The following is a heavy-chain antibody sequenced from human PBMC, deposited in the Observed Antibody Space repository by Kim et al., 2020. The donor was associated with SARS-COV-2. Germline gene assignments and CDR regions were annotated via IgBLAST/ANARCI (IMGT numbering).Heavy chain of an antibody. D-gene: IGHD6-13*01. CDR1: ELICSDYD. J-gene: IGHJ4*01. V-gene: IGHV3-30*03. CDR2: ISYEGNNK. CDR3: TRGPSRYSISWYLVY. Sequence: GGSLRLSCAASELICSDYDMYWVRQAPGKGLEWVALISYEGNNKDYAESVKGRFTISRDNSKNTMSLQMNNLRADDTALYFCTRGPSRYSISWYLVYWG.